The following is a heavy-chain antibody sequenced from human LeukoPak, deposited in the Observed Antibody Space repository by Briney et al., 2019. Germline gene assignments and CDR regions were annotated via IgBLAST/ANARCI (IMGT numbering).Heavy chain of an antibody. D-gene: IGHD6-6*01. CDR1: GFTFSTYW. J-gene: IGHJ6*02. CDR2: IKKDGSEK. CDR3: ARLLVAARAYYYYGMDV. Sequence: GGSLRLSCAASGFTFSTYWMSWVRQAPGKGLEWVADIKKDGSEKYYVDSVKGRFTISRDNAEKSLYLQMNRMRAEDTAVYYCARLLVAARAYYYYGMDVWGHGTAVTVSS. V-gene: IGHV3-7*05.